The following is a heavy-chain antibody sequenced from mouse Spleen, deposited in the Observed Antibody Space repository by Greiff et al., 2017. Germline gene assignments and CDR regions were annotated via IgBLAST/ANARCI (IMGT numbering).Heavy chain of an antibody. Sequence: QVQLQQSGAEFVKPGASVKLSCKASGFTFTSYWMHWVKQSPGRGLEWIGRIDPNSAGTKYNEKFKSKATLTVDKPSSTAYMQLSSLTSEGSAVYYCARRVYCDGSYAMGYWGQGTSVTVSS. D-gene: IGHD1-1*01. CDR2: IDPNSAGT. CDR1: GFTFTSYW. J-gene: IGHJ4*01. V-gene: IGHV1-72*01. CDR3: ARRVYCDGSYAMGY.